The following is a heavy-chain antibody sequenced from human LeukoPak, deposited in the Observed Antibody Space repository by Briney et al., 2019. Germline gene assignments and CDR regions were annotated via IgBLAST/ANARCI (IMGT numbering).Heavy chain of an antibody. Sequence: GGSLRLSCAASGFTFDDYGMSWVRQAPGKGLEGVSGINWNGGSTVYADSVKGRFTISRDNAKNSLYLQMNSLRAEDTALYHCARDLVTMVRGVIDNWFDPWGQGTLVTVSS. CDR3: ARDLVTMVRGVIDNWFDP. J-gene: IGHJ5*02. CDR1: GFTFDDYG. V-gene: IGHV3-20*01. D-gene: IGHD3-10*01. CDR2: INWNGGST.